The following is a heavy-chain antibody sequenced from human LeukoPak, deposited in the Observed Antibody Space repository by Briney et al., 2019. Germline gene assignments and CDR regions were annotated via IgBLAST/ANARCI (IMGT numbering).Heavy chain of an antibody. D-gene: IGHD6-19*01. J-gene: IGHJ6*02. V-gene: IGHV3-48*01. CDR3: AREQWLETYGMDV. CDR1: GFTFCSYS. CDR2: ISSSSSTI. Sequence: PGGALRLSCAASGFTFCSYSMNWVRQAPGEGREWGSYISSSSSTIYYADSVKGRFTISRDNAKNSLYLQMNSLRAEDTAVYYCAREQWLETYGMDVWGQGTRVTVSS.